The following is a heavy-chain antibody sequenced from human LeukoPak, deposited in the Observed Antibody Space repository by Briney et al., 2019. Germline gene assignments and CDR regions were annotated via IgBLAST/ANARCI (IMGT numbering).Heavy chain of an antibody. J-gene: IGHJ6*03. Sequence: SETLSLTCTVSGGTINSGDYYWSWIRQPPGKGLEWIGCIYYSGSTYYNPSLKSRVTISVDTSKIHFALKLSSVTAADTAVYYCARARPYSSSWYAYYYYYYYLDVWGKGTTVTVSS. CDR2: IYYSGST. D-gene: IGHD6-13*01. CDR1: GGTINSGDYY. V-gene: IGHV4-30-4*01. CDR3: ARARPYSSSWYAYYYYYYYLDV.